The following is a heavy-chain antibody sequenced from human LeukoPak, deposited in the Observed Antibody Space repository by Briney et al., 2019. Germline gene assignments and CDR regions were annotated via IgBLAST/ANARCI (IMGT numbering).Heavy chain of an antibody. V-gene: IGHV6-1*01. J-gene: IGHJ5*02. CDR3: ARDRPSSSGWPLNWFDP. CDR1: GDSVSSNSAA. Sequence: SQTLSLTCAISGDSVSSNSAAWNWIRQSPSRGLEWLGRTYYRSKWYNDYAVSVKSRITINPDTSKNQFSLQLNSVTPEDTAVYYCARDRPSSSGWPLNWFDPWGQGTLVTVSS. CDR2: TYYRSKWYN. D-gene: IGHD6-19*01.